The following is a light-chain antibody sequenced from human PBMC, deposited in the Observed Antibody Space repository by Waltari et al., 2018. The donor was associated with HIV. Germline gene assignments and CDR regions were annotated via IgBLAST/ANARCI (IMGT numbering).Light chain of an antibody. V-gene: IGKV3-15*01. CDR3: QQYGSAPLT. CDR1: QSISSN. Sequence: EIVMTQSPATLSVSPGERATLSCRASQSISSNLAWYQQRPGQAPRLLISGASTRATGIPARFSGSGSGTEFTLSISSLQSEDFAVYYCQQYGSAPLTFGGGTKVEIK. CDR2: GAS. J-gene: IGKJ4*01.